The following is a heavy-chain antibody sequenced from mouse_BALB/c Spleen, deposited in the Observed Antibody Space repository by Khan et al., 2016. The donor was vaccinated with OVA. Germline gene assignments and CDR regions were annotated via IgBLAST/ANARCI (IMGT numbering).Heavy chain of an antibody. Sequence: VQLQQSGPELMKPGASVKISCKASGYSFTSYYIHWVMQSHGKSLEWIGYIDPFSGDTTYNQKFKGKATLTVEKSSSTAYIHLSSLTSEDSAVYYCTRHGYVAWFTYWGQGTLVTVSA. D-gene: IGHD2-2*01. CDR2: IDPFSGDT. CDR3: TRHGYVAWFTY. J-gene: IGHJ3*01. CDR1: GYSFTSYY. V-gene: IGHV1S135*01.